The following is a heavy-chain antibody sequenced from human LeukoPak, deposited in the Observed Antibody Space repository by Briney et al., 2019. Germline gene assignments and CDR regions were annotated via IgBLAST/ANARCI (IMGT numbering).Heavy chain of an antibody. J-gene: IGHJ3*02. CDR2: ICYSGST. D-gene: IGHD3-22*01. Sequence: SETLSLTCTVSGGSISSYYWSWIRQPPGKGLEWIGYICYSGSTNYNPSLKSRVTISVDTSRNQFSLKLSSVTAADTAVYYCARGDSSGYYYGTYDAFDIWGQGTMVTVSS. CDR3: ARGDSSGYYYGTYDAFDI. V-gene: IGHV4-59*01. CDR1: GGSISSYY.